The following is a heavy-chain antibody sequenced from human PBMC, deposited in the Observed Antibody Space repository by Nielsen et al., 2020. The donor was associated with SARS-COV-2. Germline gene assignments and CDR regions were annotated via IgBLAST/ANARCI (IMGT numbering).Heavy chain of an antibody. Sequence: ETLSLTCTVSGDSISTYYWSWMRQPPGKGLEWVSSISSSSSYIYYADSVKGRFTISRDNAKNSLYLQMNSLRAEDTAVYYCARDPIDFDYWGQGTLVTVSS. D-gene: IGHD2-15*01. CDR1: GDSISTYY. CDR2: ISSSSSYI. V-gene: IGHV3-21*01. J-gene: IGHJ4*02. CDR3: ARDPIDFDY.